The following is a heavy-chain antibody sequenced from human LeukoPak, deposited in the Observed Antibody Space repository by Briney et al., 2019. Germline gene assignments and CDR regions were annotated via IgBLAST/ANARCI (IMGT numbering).Heavy chain of an antibody. Sequence: GGSLRLSCAASGFTFSNYAMHWVRQAPGKGLEWVAVISYDGSDKYYADSVKGRFTISRDNSKNTLYLQINSLRPEDTAVYYCARDWGSRYSSGWYGDFDHWGQGTLVTVSS. J-gene: IGHJ4*02. D-gene: IGHD6-19*01. CDR2: ISYDGSDK. CDR3: ARDWGSRYSSGWYGDFDH. V-gene: IGHV3-30-3*01. CDR1: GFTFSNYA.